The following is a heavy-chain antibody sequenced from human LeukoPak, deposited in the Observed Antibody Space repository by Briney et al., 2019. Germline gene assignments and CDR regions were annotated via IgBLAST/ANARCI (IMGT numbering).Heavy chain of an antibody. D-gene: IGHD3-3*01. Sequence: GGSLRLSCAASGFTFSSNWMSWVRQAPGKGLEWVAGIKQDGSETYYVDSVKGRFIISRDNAKNSLSLQMNSLRAEDTAVYYCAKDGHKSIFGVVRLYYFDYWGQGTLVTVSS. CDR1: GFTFSSNW. CDR2: IKQDGSET. CDR3: AKDGHKSIFGVVRLYYFDY. V-gene: IGHV3-7*03. J-gene: IGHJ4*02.